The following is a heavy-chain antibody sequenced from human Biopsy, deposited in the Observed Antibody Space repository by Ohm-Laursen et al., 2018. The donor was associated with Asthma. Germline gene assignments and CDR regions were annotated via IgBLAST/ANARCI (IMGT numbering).Heavy chain of an antibody. V-gene: IGHV3-7*05. CDR1: GFSFSNYW. D-gene: IGHD3-22*01. Sequence: GSLRLSCTASGFSFSNYWMSWVSQAPGKGLEWVANINQDGREKYYVDSVRGRFTISRDNVKNSLYLQMNSLRAEDTAIYYCAKPMLHLNYYDSSGSPTPSGAFDIWGQGSMVTVSS. CDR2: INQDGREK. J-gene: IGHJ3*02. CDR3: AKPMLHLNYYDSSGSPTPSGAFDI.